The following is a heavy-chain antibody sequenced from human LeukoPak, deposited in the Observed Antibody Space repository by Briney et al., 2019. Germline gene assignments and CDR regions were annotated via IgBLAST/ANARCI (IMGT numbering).Heavy chain of an antibody. CDR1: GGSISSYY. D-gene: IGHD3-10*01. CDR2: IYYSGST. J-gene: IGHJ4*02. V-gene: IGHV4-59*01. Sequence: PSETLSLTCTVSGGSISSYYCSWMRQPPGKGRERIGYIYYSGSTNYNPSLKSRVTISVDTSKNQFSLKLSSVTAADTAVYYCARGILWFGDTIDYWGQGTLVTVSS. CDR3: ARGILWFGDTIDY.